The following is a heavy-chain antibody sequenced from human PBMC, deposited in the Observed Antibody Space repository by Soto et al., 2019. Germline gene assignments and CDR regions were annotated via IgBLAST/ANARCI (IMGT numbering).Heavy chain of an antibody. Sequence: EVQVLESGGGLVQPGGSLRLSCAASGFAFSTYAMTWVRQAPGKGLEWVSDISPSGGTTHYADSVKGRFSISRDNSNNTLFLQMNSLRVEDTAVYFCVKDRRRELWLMGELEHWGQGTLVAVSS. D-gene: IGHD3-16*01. CDR1: GFAFSTYA. CDR2: ISPSGGTT. CDR3: VKDRRRELWLMGELEH. J-gene: IGHJ1*01. V-gene: IGHV3-23*01.